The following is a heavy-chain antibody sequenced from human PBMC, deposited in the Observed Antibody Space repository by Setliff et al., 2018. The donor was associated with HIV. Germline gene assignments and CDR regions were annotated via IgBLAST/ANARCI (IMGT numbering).Heavy chain of an antibody. CDR1: GGSFSDYY. J-gene: IGHJ5*02. D-gene: IGHD6-6*01. Sequence: SETLSLTCAVYGGSFSDYYWSWIRQPPGKGLEWIGEINHSGSTNYNPSLKSRVTMSVDTSKNQFSLKLSSVTAADTAVYYCARGGRSLAAQTWFDPWGQGTLVTVSS. V-gene: IGHV4-34*01. CDR2: INHSGST. CDR3: ARGGRSLAAQTWFDP.